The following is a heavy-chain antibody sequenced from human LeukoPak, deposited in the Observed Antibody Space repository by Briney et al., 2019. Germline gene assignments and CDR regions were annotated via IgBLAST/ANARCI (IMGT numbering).Heavy chain of an antibody. CDR3: AKDHDYGDRNWFDP. D-gene: IGHD4-17*01. Sequence: GGSLRLSCAASGFTFSTYAMTWVRQAPGKGLEWVSTISGSGGSTYYADSVKGRFTISRDNSNNTLYLQMNSLRAEDTPVYSCAKDHDYGDRNWFDPWGQGTLVTVSS. J-gene: IGHJ5*02. CDR1: GFTFSTYA. V-gene: IGHV3-23*01. CDR2: ISGSGGST.